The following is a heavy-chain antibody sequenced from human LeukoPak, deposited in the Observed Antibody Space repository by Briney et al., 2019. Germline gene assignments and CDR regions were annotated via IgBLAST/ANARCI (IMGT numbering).Heavy chain of an antibody. J-gene: IGHJ4*02. CDR3: ARGRSVGATVMFY. CDR1: GYTFTAYY. V-gene: IGHV1-2*02. D-gene: IGHD1-26*01. CDR2: INPNSGGT. Sequence: ASVKVSCKASGYTFTAYYMHWVRQAPGQGLEWMGWINPNSGGTNYAQKFQGRVTMTRDTSISTAYMELSRLRSDDTAVYYCARGRSVGATVMFYWGQGTLVTVSS.